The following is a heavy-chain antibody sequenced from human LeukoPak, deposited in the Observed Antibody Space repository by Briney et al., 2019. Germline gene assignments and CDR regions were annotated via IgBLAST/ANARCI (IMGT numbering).Heavy chain of an antibody. CDR2: INPSGGST. J-gene: IGHJ6*02. CDR3: ARDLRGYSYYYGMDV. D-gene: IGHD5-12*01. V-gene: IGHV1-46*01. CDR1: GYTFTSYY. Sequence: ASVKVSCKASGYTFTSYYMHWVRQAPGQGLEWMGIINPSGGSTSYAQKFQSRVTMTRDTSTSTVYMELSSLRSEDTAVYYCARDLRGYSYYYGMDVWGQGTTVTVSS.